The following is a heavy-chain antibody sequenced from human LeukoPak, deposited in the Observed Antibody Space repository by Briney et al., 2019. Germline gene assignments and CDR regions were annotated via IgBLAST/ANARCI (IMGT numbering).Heavy chain of an antibody. CDR3: ARGAYYYGSGSYY. CDR2: MNPNSGNT. J-gene: IGHJ4*02. CDR1: GYTFTSYD. Sequence: ASVTVSCKASGYTFTSYDINWVRQAPGQGLEWMGWMNPNSGNTGYAQKFQGRVTMTRNTSISTAYMELSSLRSEDTAVYYCARGAYYYGSGSYYWGQGTLVTVSS. D-gene: IGHD3-10*01. V-gene: IGHV1-8*01.